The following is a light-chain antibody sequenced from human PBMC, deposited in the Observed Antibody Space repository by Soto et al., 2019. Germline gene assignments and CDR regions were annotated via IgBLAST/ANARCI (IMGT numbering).Light chain of an antibody. J-gene: IGLJ1*01. Sequence: QSLLTQPPSASGTPGQRVTISCSGSNSNIGSNTVNWYQQLPGTAPKLLIYYDNLRPSGVPDRIPGSKSGTSASLAISGLQSDDEADYYCAAWDDSLNGRVFGTGTKVTVL. CDR3: AAWDDSLNGRV. V-gene: IGLV1-44*01. CDR2: YDN. CDR1: NSNIGSNT.